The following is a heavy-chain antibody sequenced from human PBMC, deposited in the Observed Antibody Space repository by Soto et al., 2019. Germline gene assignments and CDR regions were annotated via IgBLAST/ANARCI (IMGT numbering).Heavy chain of an antibody. D-gene: IGHD2-15*01. J-gene: IGHJ4*02. CDR2: IYSGGST. CDR1: GFTVSSNY. Sequence: EVQLVESGGGLVQPGGSLRLSCAASGFTVSSNYMRWVRQAPGKGLEWVSVIYSGGSTYYADSVKGRFTISSDNSENTLYLQMNSLRAEDTAVYYCARTCSGGTCSFDYWGQGTLVTVSS. V-gene: IGHV3-66*01. CDR3: ARTCSGGTCSFDY.